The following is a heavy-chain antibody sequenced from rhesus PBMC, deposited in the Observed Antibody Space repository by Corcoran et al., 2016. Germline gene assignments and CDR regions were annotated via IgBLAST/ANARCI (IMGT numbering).Heavy chain of an antibody. J-gene: IGHJ6*01. CDR1: GYSISGYY. V-gene: IGHV4-122*02. CDR2: ITYSGST. CDR3: ARGGGGDYYGLDS. Sequence: QLQLQESGPGLVKPSETLSLTCAVSGYSISGYYWSWIRQAPGKGLEWIGYITYSGSTSYNPALKSRVTISRDTSKNQFSLKLSSVTAADTAVYYCARGGGGDYYGLDSWGQGVVVTVSS.